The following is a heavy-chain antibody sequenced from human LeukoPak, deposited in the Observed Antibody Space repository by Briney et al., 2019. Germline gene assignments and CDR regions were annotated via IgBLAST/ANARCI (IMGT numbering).Heavy chain of an antibody. CDR3: ARGGDFWSGYSSWSYGMDV. J-gene: IGHJ6*02. D-gene: IGHD3-3*01. V-gene: IGHV4-34*01. CDR1: GGSFSGYY. Sequence: SETLSLTCAVYGGSFSGYYWSWIRQPPGKGLEWFGEINHSGSTNYNPSLKSRVTISVDTSKNQFSLKLSSVTAADTAVYYCARGGDFWSGYSSWSYGMDVWGQGTTVTVSS. CDR2: INHSGST.